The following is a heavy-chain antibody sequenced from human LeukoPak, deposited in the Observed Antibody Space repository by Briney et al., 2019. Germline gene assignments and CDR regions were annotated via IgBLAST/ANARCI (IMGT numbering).Heavy chain of an antibody. D-gene: IGHD3-22*01. V-gene: IGHV4-4*07. CDR1: DGSISNYY. Sequence: SETLSLTCIVTDGSISNYYWSWIRQPAGKGLEWIGRIYSSGSTNYNPSLESRVTMAVDTSRNQFSLRLSSVTAADTAVYYCARVVAYDSSGYRPENAFDIWGQGTMVTVSS. CDR2: IYSSGST. CDR3: ARVVAYDSSGYRPENAFDI. J-gene: IGHJ3*02.